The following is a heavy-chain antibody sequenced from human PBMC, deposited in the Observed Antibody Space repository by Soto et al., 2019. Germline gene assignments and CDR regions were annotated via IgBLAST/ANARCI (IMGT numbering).Heavy chain of an antibody. J-gene: IGHJ4*02. CDR3: ASSGSYYLPQDFDY. CDR1: GFTFSSYG. D-gene: IGHD3-10*01. Sequence: GGSLRLSCAASGFTFSSYGMHWVRQAPGKGLEWVAVIWYDGSNKYYADSVKGRFTISSDNSKNTLYLQMNSLRAEDTAVYYCASSGSYYLPQDFDYWGQGTLVTVSS. CDR2: IWYDGSNK. V-gene: IGHV3-33*01.